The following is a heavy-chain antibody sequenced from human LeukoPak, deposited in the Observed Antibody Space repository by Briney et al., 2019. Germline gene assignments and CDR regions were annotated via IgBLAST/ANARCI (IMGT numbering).Heavy chain of an antibody. J-gene: IGHJ5*02. CDR1: GGSVSSRGYY. Sequence: SETLSLTCTVSGGSVSSRGYYWGWIRQPPGKGLEWIGSIYYSGSTYYNPSLKSRVTISVDTSKNQFSLKLSSVTAADTAVYYCARDLKSGRRAHSGYEGLRRHSQGWFDPWGQGTLVTVSS. CDR3: ARDLKSGRRAHSGYEGLRRHSQGWFDP. D-gene: IGHD5-12*01. CDR2: IYYSGST. V-gene: IGHV4-39*02.